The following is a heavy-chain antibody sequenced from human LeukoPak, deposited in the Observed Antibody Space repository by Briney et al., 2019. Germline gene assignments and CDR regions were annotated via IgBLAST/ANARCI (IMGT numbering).Heavy chain of an antibody. V-gene: IGHV1-3*01. CDR3: ARDVGRWDSSGWYEGESFDY. CDR2: INAGNGNT. D-gene: IGHD6-19*01. Sequence: GASVKVSCKASGYTFTSYAMHWVRQAPGQRLEWMGWINAGNGNTKYSQEFQGRVTITRDTSASTAYMELSSLRSDDTAVYYCARDVGRWDSSGWYEGESFDYWGQGTLVTVSS. CDR1: GYTFTSYA. J-gene: IGHJ4*02.